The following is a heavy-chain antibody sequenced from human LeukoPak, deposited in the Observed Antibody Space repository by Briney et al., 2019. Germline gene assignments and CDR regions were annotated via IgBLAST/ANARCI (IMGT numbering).Heavy chain of an antibody. Sequence: PSETLSLTCTVSGGSISSGDYYWSWIRQPPGKGLEWIVYIYYSGSTNYNPSLKSRVTISVDTSKNQFSLKLSSVTAADTAVYYCARYKPRYGSGSYWYFDYWGQGTLVTVSS. CDR3: ARYKPRYGSGSYWYFDY. D-gene: IGHD3-10*01. CDR2: IYYSGST. CDR1: GGSISSGDYY. J-gene: IGHJ4*02. V-gene: IGHV4-61*08.